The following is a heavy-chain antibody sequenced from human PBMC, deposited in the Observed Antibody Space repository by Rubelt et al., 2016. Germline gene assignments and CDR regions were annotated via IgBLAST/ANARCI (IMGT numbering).Heavy chain of an antibody. D-gene: IGHD3-22*01. J-gene: IGHJ4*02. Sequence: QVQLVQSGAEVKKPGASVKVSCKASGYTFTSYYMHWVRQAPGQGLEWMGIINPSGGSTGYGQKFQGRLTMTRDTSTSTVYMELSSLRSEDTAVYYCARANSGSGYFGIDYWGQGTLSPSPQ. V-gene: IGHV1-46*01. CDR1: GYTFTSYY. CDR2: INPSGGST. CDR3: ARANSGSGYFGIDY.